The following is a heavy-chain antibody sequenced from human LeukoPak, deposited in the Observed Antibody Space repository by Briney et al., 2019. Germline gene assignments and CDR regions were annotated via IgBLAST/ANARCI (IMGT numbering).Heavy chain of an antibody. CDR2: MNPNSGNT. CDR1: GYTFTSYD. Sequence: ASVKVSCKASGYTFTSYDINWVRQATGQGLEWMGWMNPNSGNTGYAQKFQGRVTMTRNTSISTAYMELSSLRSEDTAVYYCARGRGYYYGSGSPYYYYGMDVWGQGTLVTVSS. V-gene: IGHV1-8*01. D-gene: IGHD3-10*01. J-gene: IGHJ6*02. CDR3: ARGRGYYYGSGSPYYYYGMDV.